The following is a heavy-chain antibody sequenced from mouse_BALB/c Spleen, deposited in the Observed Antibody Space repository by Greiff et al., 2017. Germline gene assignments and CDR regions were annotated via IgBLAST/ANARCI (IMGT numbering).Heavy chain of an antibody. J-gene: IGHJ2*01. Sequence: EVQLVESGPGLVKPSQSLSLTCSVTGYSFTSDYYWNWIRQFPGNKLEWMVFISYGGSTNYNPSLKIRISITRDTSKNQFFLKLNSLTTEDTATYYCARAGYFAARFDYWGQGTTLTVSS. CDR3: ARAGYFAARFDY. D-gene: IGHD2-14*01. CDR1: GYSFTSDYY. V-gene: IGHV3-6*02. CDR2: ISYGGST.